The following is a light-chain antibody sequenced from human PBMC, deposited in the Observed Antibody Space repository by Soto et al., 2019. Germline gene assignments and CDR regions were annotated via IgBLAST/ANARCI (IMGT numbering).Light chain of an antibody. J-gene: IGKJ4*01. CDR2: GAS. Sequence: EIVMTQSPATLSVSPGERATLSCRASQSVSSNLAWYQQKPGQAPRLLNYGASTRATGIPDRFSGSGSGTEFTLTISSLQSEDFAVYYCQQYNNWPPRTFGGGTKVEIK. CDR1: QSVSSN. CDR3: QQYNNWPPRT. V-gene: IGKV3-15*01.